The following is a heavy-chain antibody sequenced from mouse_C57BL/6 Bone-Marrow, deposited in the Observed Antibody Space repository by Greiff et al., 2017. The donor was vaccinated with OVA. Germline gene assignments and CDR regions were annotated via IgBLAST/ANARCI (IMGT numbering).Heavy chain of an antibody. J-gene: IGHJ1*03. V-gene: IGHV5-16*01. CDR3: GRGGEAVRGYCDV. Sequence: EVKLVESEGGLVQPGSSMKLSCTASGFTFSDYYMAWVRQVPEKGLEWVANINYDGSSTYYLDSLKSRFIISRDNAKNILYLQMSSLKAEDTATYCCGRGGEAVRGYCDVWGTGTTVTVSS. CDR1: GFTFSDYY. CDR2: INYDGSST. D-gene: IGHD3-3*01.